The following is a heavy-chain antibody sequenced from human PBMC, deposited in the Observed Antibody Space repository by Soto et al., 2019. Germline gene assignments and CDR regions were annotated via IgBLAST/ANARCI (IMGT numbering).Heavy chain of an antibody. D-gene: IGHD3-22*01. Sequence: SVKVSCKASGGTFSSYAISWVRQAPGQGLEWMGGIIPIFGTASYAQKFQGRVTITADESTSTAYMELSSLRSEDTAVYYCARGQDYYDWFDPWGQGTLVTVSS. CDR2: IIPIFGTA. CDR1: GGTFSSYA. V-gene: IGHV1-69*13. CDR3: ARGQDYYDWFDP. J-gene: IGHJ5*02.